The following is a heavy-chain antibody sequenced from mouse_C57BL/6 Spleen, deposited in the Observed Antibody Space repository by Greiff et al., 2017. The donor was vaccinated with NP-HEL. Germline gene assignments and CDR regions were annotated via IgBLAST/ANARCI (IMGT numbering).Heavy chain of an antibody. Sequence: QVQLQQSGAELVRPGASVTLSCKASGYTFTDYEMHWVKQTPVHGLEWIGAIDPETGGTAYNQKFKGKAILTADKSSSTAYMVLRSLTSEDAAVYYCTRGTEGYAMDYWGQGTSVTVSS. CDR2: IDPETGGT. CDR1: GYTFTDYE. V-gene: IGHV1-15*01. J-gene: IGHJ4*01. D-gene: IGHD3-3*01. CDR3: TRGTEGYAMDY.